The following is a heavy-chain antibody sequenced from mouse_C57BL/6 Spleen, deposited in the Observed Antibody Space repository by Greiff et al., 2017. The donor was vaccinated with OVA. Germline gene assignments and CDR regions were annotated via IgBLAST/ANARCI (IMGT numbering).Heavy chain of an antibody. CDR2: IHPNSGST. Sequence: VQLQQSGAELVKPGASVKLSCKASGYTFTSYWMHWVKQRPGQGLEWIGMIHPNSGSTNYNEKFKSKATLTVDKSSSTAYMQLSSLTSEDSAVYYCARDEGYAMDYWGQGTSVTVSS. V-gene: IGHV1-64*01. J-gene: IGHJ4*01. CDR3: ARDEGYAMDY. CDR1: GYTFTSYW.